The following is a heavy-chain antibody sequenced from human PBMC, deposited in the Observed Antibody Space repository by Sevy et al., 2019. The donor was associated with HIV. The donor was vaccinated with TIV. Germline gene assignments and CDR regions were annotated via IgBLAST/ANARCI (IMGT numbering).Heavy chain of an antibody. D-gene: IGHD3-22*01. Sequence: SETLSLTCTVSGGSISSYYWSWIRQPPGKGLEWIGYIYYSGSTNYNPSLKSRVTISVDTSKNQFSLKLSSVTAADTAEDYTAVGENGYYYDSSGYPGYYYGMDVWGQGTTVTVSS. CDR2: IYYSGST. CDR1: GGSISSYY. CDR3: AVGENGYYYDSSGYPGYYYGMDV. V-gene: IGHV4-59*01. J-gene: IGHJ6*02.